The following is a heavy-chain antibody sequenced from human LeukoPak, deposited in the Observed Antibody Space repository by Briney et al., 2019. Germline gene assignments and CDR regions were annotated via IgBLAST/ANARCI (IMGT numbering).Heavy chain of an antibody. D-gene: IGHD4-23*01. CDR2: IIPISGTT. J-gene: IGHJ4*02. CDR3: ARHPLYGGNSFTIDY. CDR1: GGTFTSYA. Sequence: SVKVSCKTSGGTFTSYAITWVRQAPGQGLEWMGKIIPISGTTNYAQKFQGRVTFTADESTSTAYMELRSLRSDDTAVYYCARHPLYGGNSFTIDYWGQGTLVTVSS. V-gene: IGHV1-69*15.